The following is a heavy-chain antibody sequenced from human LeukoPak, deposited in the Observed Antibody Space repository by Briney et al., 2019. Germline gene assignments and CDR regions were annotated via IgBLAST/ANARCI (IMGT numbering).Heavy chain of an antibody. V-gene: IGHV3-11*04. D-gene: IGHD2-21*01. Sequence: GGSLRLSCAASGFTFSDYYMSWIRQAPGKGLEWVSYIGSSGSTIYYADSVKGRFTISRDNAKNSLYLQMNSLRAEDTAVYYCAREVVYCGGDFYTENQYYFDYWGQGTLVTVSS. CDR3: AREVVYCGGDFYTENQYYFDY. CDR2: IGSSGSTI. J-gene: IGHJ4*02. CDR1: GFTFSDYY.